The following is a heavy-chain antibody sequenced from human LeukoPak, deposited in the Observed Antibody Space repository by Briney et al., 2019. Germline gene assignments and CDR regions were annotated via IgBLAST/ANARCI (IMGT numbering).Heavy chain of an antibody. Sequence: GGSLRLSCAASGFPFNAYWMTWVRQAPGKGLEWVANIRQDGDTKYYVDSVKGRFTISRDNSKNTLYLQMNSLRAEDTAVYYCARAPYPRSGYSYGSRFKWGQGTLVTVSS. CDR1: GFPFNAYW. CDR2: IRQDGDTK. CDR3: ARAPYPRSGYSYGSRFK. D-gene: IGHD5-18*01. V-gene: IGHV3-7*03. J-gene: IGHJ4*02.